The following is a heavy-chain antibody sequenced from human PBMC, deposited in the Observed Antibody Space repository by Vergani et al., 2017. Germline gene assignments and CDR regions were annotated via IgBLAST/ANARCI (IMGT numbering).Heavy chain of an antibody. Sequence: QVQIQQWGGGLLKPSETLSLTCVVNGGSFTSYHWTWIRQSPGEGLEWVGDLDHTGRPDYNPSLKSRLTMSVDKSRNQFSLALKSVTATDTAIYFCARVNTETNGHLYYYYYMDVWGQGTAVTVS. CDR2: LDHTGRP. CDR1: GGSFTSYH. J-gene: IGHJ6*03. D-gene: IGHD4-11*01. CDR3: ARVNTETNGHLYYYYYMDV. V-gene: IGHV4-34*01.